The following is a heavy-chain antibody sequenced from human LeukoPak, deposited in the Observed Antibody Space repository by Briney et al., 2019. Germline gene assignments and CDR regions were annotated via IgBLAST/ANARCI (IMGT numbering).Heavy chain of an antibody. D-gene: IGHD3-3*01. CDR1: GFTFSTYA. CDR2: ISGSGDNT. V-gene: IGHV3-23*01. J-gene: IGHJ4*02. Sequence: GGSLRLSCAASGFTFSTYAMSWVRQAPGKGLEWVSTISGSGDNTYYAGSVKGRFTVSRDNSKNTLHLQMNSLRVEDTAAYYCAKQYYDFWSGHTRWGQGTLVTVSS. CDR3: AKQYYDFWSGHTR.